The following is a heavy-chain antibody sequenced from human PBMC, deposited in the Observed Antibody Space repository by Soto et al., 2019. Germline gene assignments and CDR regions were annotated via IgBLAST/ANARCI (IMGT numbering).Heavy chain of an antibody. V-gene: IGHV3-23*01. CDR1: GFTFSSYA. D-gene: IGHD5-18*01. J-gene: IGHJ4*02. Sequence: GSLRLSCAASGFTFSSYAMSWVRQAPGKGLEWVSAISGSGGSTYYADSVKGRFTISRDNSKNTLYLQMNSLRAEDTAVYHCAKDQSPRGYSYRYFDYWGQGTLVTVSS. CDR3: AKDQSPRGYSYRYFDY. CDR2: ISGSGGST.